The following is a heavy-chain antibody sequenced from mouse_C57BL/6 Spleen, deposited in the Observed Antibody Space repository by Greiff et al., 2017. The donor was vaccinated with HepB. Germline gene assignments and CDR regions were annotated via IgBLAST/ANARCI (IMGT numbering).Heavy chain of an antibody. CDR1: GYTFPDYE. Sequence: VKLMESGAELVRPGASLTLSCKASGYTFPDYEMHWVKQTPVHGLEWIGAIDPETGGTDYNQKFKGKAILDADKSSSTVYMELRSLTSEDSAFYYCTRSPHGYFADWGKGTTVTVSS. J-gene: IGHJ1*03. V-gene: IGHV1-15*01. CDR2: IDPETGGT. CDR3: TRSPHGYFAD.